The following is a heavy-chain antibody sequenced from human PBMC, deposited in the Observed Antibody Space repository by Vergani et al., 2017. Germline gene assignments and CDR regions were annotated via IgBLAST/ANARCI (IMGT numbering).Heavy chain of an antibody. D-gene: IGHD3-9*01. J-gene: IGHJ6*02. CDR1: GFTVSSNY. Sequence: EVQLVESGGGLVQPGGSLRLSCAASGFTVSSNYMSWVRQAPGKGLEWVSVSYSGGSTYDADSVKCRFTIARDNSKNTLYLQMNSLRAEDTAVYYCAIRERYYDILTGQSYYGMDVWGQGTTVTVSS. CDR2: SYSGGST. V-gene: IGHV3-66*02. CDR3: AIRERYYDILTGQSYYGMDV.